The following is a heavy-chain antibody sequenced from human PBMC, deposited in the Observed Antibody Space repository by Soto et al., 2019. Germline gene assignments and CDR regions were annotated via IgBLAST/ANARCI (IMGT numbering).Heavy chain of an antibody. D-gene: IGHD6-13*01. CDR1: GFTFGDYA. Sequence: PGGSLRLSCTASGFTFGDYAMSWFRQAPGKGLEWVGFIRSKAYGGTTEYAASVKGRFTISRDDSKSIAYLQMNSLKTEDTAVYYCTRKDSRGWFDPWGQGTLVTVSS. J-gene: IGHJ5*02. V-gene: IGHV3-49*03. CDR2: IRSKAYGGTT. CDR3: TRKDSRGWFDP.